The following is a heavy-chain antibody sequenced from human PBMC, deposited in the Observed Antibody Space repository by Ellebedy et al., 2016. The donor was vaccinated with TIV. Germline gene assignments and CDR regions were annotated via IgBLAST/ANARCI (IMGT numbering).Heavy chain of an antibody. CDR2: ISSSSSYI. D-gene: IGHD5-12*01. V-gene: IGHV3-21*01. CDR3: ARDRKISGYDPPYGMDV. CDR1: GFAFSNYW. J-gene: IGHJ6*02. Sequence: GESLKISXAASGFAFSNYWMTWVRQAPGKGLEWVSSISSSSSYIYYADSVKGRFTISRDNSKNTLYLQMNSLRAEDTAVYYCARDRKISGYDPPYGMDVWGQGTTVTVSS.